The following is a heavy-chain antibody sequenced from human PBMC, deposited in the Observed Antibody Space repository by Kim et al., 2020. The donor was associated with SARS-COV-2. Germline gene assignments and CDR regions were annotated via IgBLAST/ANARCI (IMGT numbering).Heavy chain of an antibody. CDR1: GFTFSSYG. V-gene: IGHV3-30*18. CDR2: ISYDGSNK. D-gene: IGHD3-22*01. CDR3: AKDESLYYYDGSGVAFDI. Sequence: GGSLRLSCAASGFTFSSYGMHWVRQAPGKGLEWVAVISYDGSNKYYADSVKGRFTISRDNSKNTLYLQMNSLRAEDTAVYYCAKDESLYYYDGSGVAFDIWGQGTMVNVSS. J-gene: IGHJ3*02.